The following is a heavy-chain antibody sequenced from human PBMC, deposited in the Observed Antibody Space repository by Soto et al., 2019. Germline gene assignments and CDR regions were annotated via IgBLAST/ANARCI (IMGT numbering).Heavy chain of an antibody. CDR3: ARGTGELSVNWFDP. CDR2: ISAYNGNT. Sequence: ASVKVSCKASGYTFTIYGISWVRQAPGQGLEWMGWISAYNGNTNYAQKLQGRVTMTTDTSTSTAYMGLRSLRSDDTAVYYCARGTGELSVNWFDPWGQGTLVTVSS. CDR1: GYTFTIYG. J-gene: IGHJ5*02. V-gene: IGHV1-18*01. D-gene: IGHD3-16*02.